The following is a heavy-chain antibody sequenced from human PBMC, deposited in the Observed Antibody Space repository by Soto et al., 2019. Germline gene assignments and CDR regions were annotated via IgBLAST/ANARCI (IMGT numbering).Heavy chain of an antibody. Sequence: GGSLRLSWAASGFTFSSYAVSWVRQGPGKGLEWVSAISGSGGSTYYADSVKGRFTISRDNSKNTLYLQMNSLRAEDTAVYYCAKNIAVAGKDVWGQGTTVTVSS. J-gene: IGHJ6*02. CDR1: GFTFSSYA. CDR2: ISGSGGST. V-gene: IGHV3-23*01. D-gene: IGHD6-19*01. CDR3: AKNIAVAGKDV.